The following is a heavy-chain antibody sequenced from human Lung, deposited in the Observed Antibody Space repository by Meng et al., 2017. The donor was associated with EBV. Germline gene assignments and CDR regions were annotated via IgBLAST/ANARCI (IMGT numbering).Heavy chain of an antibody. CDR1: GFTVSTNY. V-gene: IGHV3-53*01. J-gene: IGHJ2*01. CDR3: AREWDFDL. CDR2: LYGGGAT. Sequence: VQRVESGGVLIQPGGSLRLSCAASGFTVSTNYMSWVRQAPGKGLEWVLILYGGGATYYAGSVKGRFTISRDNSKNTLYLQMNSLRAEDTAVYYCAREWDFDLWGRGTLVTVSS.